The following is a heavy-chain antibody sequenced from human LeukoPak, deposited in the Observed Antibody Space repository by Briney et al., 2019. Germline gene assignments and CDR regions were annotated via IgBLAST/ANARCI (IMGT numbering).Heavy chain of an antibody. J-gene: IGHJ4*02. Sequence: GGSLRLSCAASGFTFSSYGIHRVRQAPGKGLEWVALISYDGSNKYYADSVKGRFTISRDNSKNTLYLQMNSLRAEDTAVYYCAKDREISGSYYFDYWGQGTLVTASS. CDR2: ISYDGSNK. D-gene: IGHD1-26*01. CDR1: GFTFSSYG. V-gene: IGHV3-30*18. CDR3: AKDREISGSYYFDY.